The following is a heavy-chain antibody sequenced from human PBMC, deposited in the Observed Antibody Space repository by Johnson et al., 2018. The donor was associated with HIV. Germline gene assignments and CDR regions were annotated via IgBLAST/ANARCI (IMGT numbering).Heavy chain of an antibody. J-gene: IGHJ3*01. Sequence: QEKLVESGGGLVKPGGSLRLSCAASGFTFSDYYMSWIRQAPGKGLEWVSYISSSGSTIYYADSVKGRFIISRDNAKNSLYLQMNSLRAEDTAVYYCATRDPTYRPGACDLWGQGTMVTVSS. CDR3: ATRDPTYRPGACDL. CDR2: ISSSGSTI. V-gene: IGHV3-11*04. CDR1: GFTFSDYY. D-gene: IGHD1-14*01.